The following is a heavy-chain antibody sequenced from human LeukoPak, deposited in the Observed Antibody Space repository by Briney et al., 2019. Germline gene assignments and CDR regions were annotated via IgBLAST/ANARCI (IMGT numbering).Heavy chain of an antibody. D-gene: IGHD2-21*01. CDR3: ARGADVVYFDY. CDR2: IIPIFGTA. V-gene: IGHV1-69*05. Sequence: ASVKVSCKASGGTFSSYAISWVGQAPGQGLEWMGRIIPIFGTANYAQKFQGRVTITTDESTSTAYMELSSLRSEDTAVYYCARGADVVYFDYWGQGTLVTVSS. J-gene: IGHJ4*02. CDR1: GGTFSSYA.